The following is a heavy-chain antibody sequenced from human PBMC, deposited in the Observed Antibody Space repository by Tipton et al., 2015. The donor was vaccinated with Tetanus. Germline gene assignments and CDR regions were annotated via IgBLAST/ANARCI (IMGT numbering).Heavy chain of an antibody. D-gene: IGHD6-19*01. Sequence: SLRLSCTVSGFIFSSYTMSWVRQAPGKGLEWVSVMYSGGDTYYVDSVKGRFSISRDNAKNTLYLQMNSLRVEDTAVYYCVRDGGSSGWLAYWGQGTLVTVSS. CDR1: GFIFSSYT. V-gene: IGHV3-53*01. CDR2: MYSGGDT. CDR3: VRDGGSSGWLAY. J-gene: IGHJ4*02.